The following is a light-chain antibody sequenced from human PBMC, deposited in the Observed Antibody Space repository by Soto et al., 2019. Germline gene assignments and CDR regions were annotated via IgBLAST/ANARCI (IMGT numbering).Light chain of an antibody. CDR3: QQYGSSGT. J-gene: IGKJ1*01. CDR2: GAS. Sequence: EIVLTHSPGTLSLSPGEIATLSCRASQSVSNNYLAWYQQKPDQAPRLLIYGASNRATGIPDRFSGSGSGTDFTLTISRLEPEDFAVYYCQQYGSSGTFGHGTKVDIK. V-gene: IGKV3-20*01. CDR1: QSVSNNY.